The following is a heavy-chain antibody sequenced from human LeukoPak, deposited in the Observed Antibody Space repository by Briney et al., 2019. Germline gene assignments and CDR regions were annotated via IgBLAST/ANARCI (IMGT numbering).Heavy chain of an antibody. CDR3: ARGQVATRHYYYYYYMDV. CDR2: TYYRSKWYN. CDR1: GDSVSSNSAA. Sequence: SQTLPLTCAISGDSVSSNSAAWNWIRQSPSRGLEWLGRTYYRSKWYNDYAVSVKSRITINPDTSKNQFSLQLNSVTPEDTAVYYCARGQVATRHYYYYYYMDVWGKGTTVTVSS. D-gene: IGHD5-12*01. V-gene: IGHV6-1*01. J-gene: IGHJ6*03.